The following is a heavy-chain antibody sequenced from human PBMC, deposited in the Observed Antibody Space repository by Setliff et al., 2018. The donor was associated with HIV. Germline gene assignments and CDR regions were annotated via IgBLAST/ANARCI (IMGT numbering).Heavy chain of an antibody. D-gene: IGHD3-10*01. Sequence: GGSLRLSCAASGFTFSDSYMSWIRQAPGKGLEWVSYISSSSSYTNYLDSVKGRFTISRDNAKNSLYLQMNSLRVEDTAVYYCARVSGSGNYAHCTSWGQGTLVTVSS. CDR3: ARVSGSGNYAHCTS. V-gene: IGHV3-11*05. CDR2: ISSSSSYT. J-gene: IGHJ5*02. CDR1: GFTFSDSY.